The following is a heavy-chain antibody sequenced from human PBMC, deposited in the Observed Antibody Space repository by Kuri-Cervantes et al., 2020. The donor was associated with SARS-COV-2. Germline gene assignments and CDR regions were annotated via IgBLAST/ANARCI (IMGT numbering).Heavy chain of an antibody. CDR2: ISYDGSNK. CDR1: GFTFSSCG. J-gene: IGHJ4*02. D-gene: IGHD1-26*01. V-gene: IGHV3-30*18. CDR3: AKARHRSEWELSDY. Sequence: GGSLRLSCAASGFTFSSCGMHWVRQAPGKGLEWVAVISYDGSNKYYADSVKGRFTISRDNSKNTLYLQMNSLRAEDTAVYYCAKARHRSEWELSDYWGQGTLVTVSS.